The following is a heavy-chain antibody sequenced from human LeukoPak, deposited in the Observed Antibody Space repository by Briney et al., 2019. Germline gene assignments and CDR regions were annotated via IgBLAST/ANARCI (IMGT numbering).Heavy chain of an antibody. CDR1: GYTFTSYY. CDR3: AREDIVVVPAAMGAGIHYYYYGMDV. Sequence: ASVKVSCTASGYTFTSYYIHWVRQAPGQGLEWMGIINPSGGSTSYAQKFQGRVTMTRDTSTSTVYMELSSLRSEDTAVYYCAREDIVVVPAAMGAGIHYYYYGMDVWGQGTTVAVSS. V-gene: IGHV1-46*01. J-gene: IGHJ6*02. CDR2: INPSGGST. D-gene: IGHD2-2*01.